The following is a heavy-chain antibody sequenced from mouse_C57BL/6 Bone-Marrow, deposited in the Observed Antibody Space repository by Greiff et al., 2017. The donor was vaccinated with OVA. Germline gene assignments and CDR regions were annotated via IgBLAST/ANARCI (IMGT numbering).Heavy chain of an antibody. J-gene: IGHJ1*03. V-gene: IGHV1-53*01. Sequence: VQLQQSGPELVKPGASVKLSCKASGYTFTSYWMHWVKQRPGQGLEWIGNINPSNGGTNYNEKFKSKATLTVDKSSSTAYMQLSSLTSEDSAVYYCARHYYGSSYDWYFDVWGTGTTVTVSS. D-gene: IGHD1-1*01. CDR1: GYTFTSYW. CDR3: ARHYYGSSYDWYFDV. CDR2: INPSNGGT.